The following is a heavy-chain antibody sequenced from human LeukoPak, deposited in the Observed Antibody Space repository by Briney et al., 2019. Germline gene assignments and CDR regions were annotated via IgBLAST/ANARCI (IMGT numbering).Heavy chain of an antibody. D-gene: IGHD6-19*01. V-gene: IGHV3-21*01. CDR1: VFTFSSYS. CDR3: ARGITVAGTYWFDP. J-gene: IGHJ5*02. CDR2: ISSSTRYI. Sequence: PGGSLSLFCAASVFTFSSYSMKWVRRASGKGLEWVSSISSSTRYIHYAASAKARFPISRDKAKTSLYLQMNSLRAEDTAVYYCARGITVAGTYWFDPWGQGTLVTVSS.